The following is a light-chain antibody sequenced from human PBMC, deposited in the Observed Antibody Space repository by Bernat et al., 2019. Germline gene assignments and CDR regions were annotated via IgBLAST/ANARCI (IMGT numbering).Light chain of an antibody. V-gene: IGKV3D-15*01. CDR2: GAA. J-gene: IGKJ1*01. CDR3: KQYNNWKT. CDR1: QSVRTF. Sequence: SPGERATLSCRAIQSVRTFLAWYQNQPGQAPRLLIYGAASRATCILARFSGAGSGKVFTLTISSLEHEDVGVYYCKQYNNWKTLGQGKKVEIK.